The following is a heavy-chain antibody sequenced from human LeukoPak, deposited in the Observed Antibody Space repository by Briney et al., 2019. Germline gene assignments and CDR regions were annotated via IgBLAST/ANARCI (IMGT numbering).Heavy chain of an antibody. D-gene: IGHD4-17*01. CDR2: ISPSGGST. CDR1: GYTFTTYY. CDR3: ARVLRPGDYPFDI. Sequence: ASVKVSCKASGYTFTTYYIHWVRQAPGQGLEWMGIISPSGGSTSYAQKFQGRVTMTRDTSTSTVYMELSSLRSDDTAVYYCARVLRPGDYPFDIWGQGTMVTVSS. J-gene: IGHJ3*02. V-gene: IGHV1-46*01.